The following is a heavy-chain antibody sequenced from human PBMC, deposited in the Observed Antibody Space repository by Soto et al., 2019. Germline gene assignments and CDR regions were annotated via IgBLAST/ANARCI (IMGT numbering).Heavy chain of an antibody. CDR3: ARLGITGARTQNNYYMDV. CDR1: GSSINTYY. D-gene: IGHD1-20*01. J-gene: IGHJ6*03. V-gene: IGHV4-59*08. Sequence: SETLSLTCTVSGSSINTYYWSWIRQPPGKGLEWVWHIYYSGNTNYNPSLKSRGTISVDPTNNQFSLKLSSVTAADTAVYYYARLGITGARTQNNYYMDVWGKGTTVTVSS. CDR2: IYYSGNT.